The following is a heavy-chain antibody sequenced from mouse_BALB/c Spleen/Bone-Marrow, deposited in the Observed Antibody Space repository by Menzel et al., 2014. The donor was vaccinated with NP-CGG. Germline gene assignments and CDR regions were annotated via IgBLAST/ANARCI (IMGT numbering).Heavy chain of an antibody. J-gene: IGHJ3*01. V-gene: IGHV4-1*02. CDR2: INPGCNTI. D-gene: IGHD2-3*01. CDR1: GFDFSRYW. CDR3: ARLGYYGWFAY. Sequence: EVKLLESGGGLVQPGGSLKLSCAASGFDFSRYWMSWVRQAPGKGLEWIGAINPGCNTINYTPSLKDKFIISRDNAKNTLYLQMSKVRSEDTALYYCARLGYYGWFAYWGQGTLVTVSA.